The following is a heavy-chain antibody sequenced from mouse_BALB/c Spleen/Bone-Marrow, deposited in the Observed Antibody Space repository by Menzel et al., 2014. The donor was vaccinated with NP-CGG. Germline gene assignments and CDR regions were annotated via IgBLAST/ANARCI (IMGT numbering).Heavy chain of an antibody. CDR1: SYTFTTYT. D-gene: IGHD4-1*01. CDR3: AREARTGAWFAY. J-gene: IGHJ3*01. Sequence: QVQLQQSGAELARPGASVKMSCKASSYTFTTYTIQWVKRRPGQGLEWIGYIVPSSGYTDYNQKFKDKTSLTADKSSNTAYIQLSSLTSADSAVYYCAREARTGAWFAYWGQGTLVTVSA. CDR2: IVPSSGYT. V-gene: IGHV1-4*02.